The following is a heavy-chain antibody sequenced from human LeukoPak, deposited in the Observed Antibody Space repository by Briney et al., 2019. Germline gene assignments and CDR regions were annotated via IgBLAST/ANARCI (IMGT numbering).Heavy chain of an antibody. D-gene: IGHD2-21*01. J-gene: IGHJ6*03. Sequence: GGSLRLSCAASGFTFSTYSLYWVRQAPGKGLEWVAVISYDGTNQYYTDSVKGRFTISRDNSKNTLYLQMKSLRTEDTAVYYCASASSSPCGDDCYSVYRYMDVWGKGTTVTVSS. CDR2: ISYDGTNQ. CDR3: ASASSSPCGDDCYSVYRYMDV. CDR1: GFTFSTYS. V-gene: IGHV3-30*04.